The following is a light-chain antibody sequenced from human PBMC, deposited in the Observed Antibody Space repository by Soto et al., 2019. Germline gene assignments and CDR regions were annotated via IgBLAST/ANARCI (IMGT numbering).Light chain of an antibody. CDR1: SSNIGAGYD. J-gene: IGLJ3*02. CDR3: QSYDSSLSGWV. CDR2: GNS. V-gene: IGLV1-40*01. Sequence: QAVGTQPPSVSGAPGQRVTVSCTGSSSNIGAGYDVHWYQQLPGTAPKLLIYGNSNRPSGVPDRFSGSKSGTSASLAITGLQAEDEADYYCQSYDSSLSGWVFGGETQLTVL.